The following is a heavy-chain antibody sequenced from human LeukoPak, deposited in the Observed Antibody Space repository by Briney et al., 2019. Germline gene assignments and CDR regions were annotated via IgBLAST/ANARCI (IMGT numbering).Heavy chain of an antibody. CDR3: ASPPIVGDGSDY. CDR1: GFTFSSYS. D-gene: IGHD1-26*01. Sequence: GGSLRLSCAASGFTFSSYSMNWVRQAPGKGLEWVASISSDSSNKYYADSVKGRFTISRDNAKNSLYLQMNSLRAEDTAVYYCASPPIVGDGSDYWGQGTLVTVSS. CDR2: ISSDSSNK. V-gene: IGHV3-21*01. J-gene: IGHJ4*02.